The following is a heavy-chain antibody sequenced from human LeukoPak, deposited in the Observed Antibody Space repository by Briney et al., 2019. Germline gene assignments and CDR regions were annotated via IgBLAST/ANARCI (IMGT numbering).Heavy chain of an antibody. Sequence: SETLSLTCAVYGGSFSGYYWSWIRQPPGKGLEWIGEINHSGSTNYNPSLKSRVTISVDTSKNQFSLKLSSVTAADTAVYYCAREGGDYGGYFDYWGQGTLVTVSS. CDR1: GGSFSGYY. CDR2: INHSGST. J-gene: IGHJ4*02. D-gene: IGHD4-23*01. V-gene: IGHV4-34*01. CDR3: AREGGDYGGYFDY.